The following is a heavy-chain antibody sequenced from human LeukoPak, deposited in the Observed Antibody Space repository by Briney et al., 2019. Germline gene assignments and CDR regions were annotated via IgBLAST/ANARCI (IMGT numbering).Heavy chain of an antibody. V-gene: IGHV1-2*02. CDR1: GHTFTGYY. CDR3: ASGPSLGTTHPYFDY. J-gene: IGHJ4*02. D-gene: IGHD2-15*01. CDR2: INPNNGGT. Sequence: GASVKVSCKESGHTFTGYYIHWLRQAPGEGLEWMGWINPNNGGTNYAQRFQGRVTMTRDTPISTAYMEMSRLSFDDTAVYYCASGPSLGTTHPYFDYWGQGTLVTVSS.